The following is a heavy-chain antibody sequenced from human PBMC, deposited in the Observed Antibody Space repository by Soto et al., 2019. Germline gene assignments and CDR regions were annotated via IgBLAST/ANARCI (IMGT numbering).Heavy chain of an antibody. Sequence: QLQLQESGPGLVKPSETLSLTCTVSGGSISSSSYYWGWIRQPPGKGLEWIGSIYYSGSTYYNPSLKSRVTISLDTSKNQFSLKLSSVTAADTAVYYCARQLVGATKGWFDPWGQGTLVTVSS. CDR3: ARQLVGATKGWFDP. CDR1: GGSISSSSYY. V-gene: IGHV4-39*01. CDR2: IYYSGST. D-gene: IGHD1-26*01. J-gene: IGHJ5*02.